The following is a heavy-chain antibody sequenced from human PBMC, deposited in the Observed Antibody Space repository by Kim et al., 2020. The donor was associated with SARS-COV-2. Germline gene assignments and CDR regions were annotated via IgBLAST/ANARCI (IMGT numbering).Heavy chain of an antibody. V-gene: IGHV4-39*01. D-gene: IGHD3-16*01. Sequence: SETLSLTCTVSGGSISSSSYYWGWIRQPPGKGLEWIGSIYYSGSTYYNPSFKSRVTISVDTSKNQFSLKLSSVTAADTAVYYCARLWGSYYFDYWGQGTLVTVSS. CDR3: ARLWGSYYFDY. CDR2: IYYSGST. CDR1: GGSISSSSYY. J-gene: IGHJ4*02.